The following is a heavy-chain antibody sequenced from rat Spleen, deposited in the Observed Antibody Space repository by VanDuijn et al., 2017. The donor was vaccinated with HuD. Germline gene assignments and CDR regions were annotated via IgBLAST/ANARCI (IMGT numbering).Heavy chain of an antibody. V-gene: IGHV5S23*01. D-gene: IGHD1-4*01. CDR2: ISTGGGST. CDR3: ARLPGYNYWYFDF. Sequence: EVQLVESGGGLVQPGRSLKLSCAASGFTFSDYAMAWVRQAPKKGLEWVAYISTGGGSTYYRDSVKGRFTISRDNAKSTLYLQMDSLRSEDTATYYCARLPGYNYWYFDFWGPGTMVTVSS. J-gene: IGHJ1*01. CDR1: GFTFSDYA.